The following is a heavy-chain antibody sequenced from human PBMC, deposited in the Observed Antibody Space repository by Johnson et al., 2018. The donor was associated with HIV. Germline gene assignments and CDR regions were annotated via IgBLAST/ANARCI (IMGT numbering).Heavy chain of an antibody. J-gene: IGHJ3*02. CDR1: GFTFSSYD. CDR2: IGTAGDT. D-gene: IGHD3-10*01. V-gene: IGHV3-13*01. Sequence: EQLVESGGGVVQPGRSLRLSCAASGFTFSSYDMHWVRQATGKGLEWVSAIGTAGDTYYPGSVKGRLTISRDNSKNTLYFQMNSLRAEDTAVYYCARPIARGASDIWGQGTMVTVSS. CDR3: ARPIARGASDI.